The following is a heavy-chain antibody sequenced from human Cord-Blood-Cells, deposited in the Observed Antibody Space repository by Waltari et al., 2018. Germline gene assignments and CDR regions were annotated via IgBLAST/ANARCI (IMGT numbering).Heavy chain of an antibody. Sequence: QVQLVQSGAEVKKPGASVKVSCKASGYTFTSYDINWVRQATGQGLEWMGWMNPNSGNTGYAQKFQGRVTMTRNTSISTAYMELSSLRSEDTAVYYCASRSLWYYYYYGMDVWGQGTTVTVSS. CDR2: MNPNSGNT. V-gene: IGHV1-8*01. J-gene: IGHJ6*02. CDR3: ASRSLWYYYYYGMDV. CDR1: GYTFTSYD.